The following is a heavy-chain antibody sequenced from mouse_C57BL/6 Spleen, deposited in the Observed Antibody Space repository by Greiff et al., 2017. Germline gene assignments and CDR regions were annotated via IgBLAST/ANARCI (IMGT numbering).Heavy chain of an antibody. Sequence: VHLVESGAELVRPGASVTLSCKASGYTFTDYEMHWVKQTPVHGLEWIGAIDPETGGTAYNQKFKGKAILTADKSSSTAYMELRSLTSEDSAVYYCTRGVWGQGTTLTVSS. CDR1: GYTFTDYE. CDR3: TRGV. V-gene: IGHV1-15*01. CDR2: IDPETGGT. J-gene: IGHJ2*01.